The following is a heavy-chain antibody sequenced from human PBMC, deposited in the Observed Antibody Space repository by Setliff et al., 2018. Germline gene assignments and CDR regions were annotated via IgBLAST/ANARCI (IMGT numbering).Heavy chain of an antibody. V-gene: IGHV1-2*06. D-gene: IGHD3-3*01. CDR1: GYTFTDYY. J-gene: IGHJ6*03. Sequence: ASVKVSCKASGYTFTDYYIHWVRQAPGQGLEWMGRINPDSGGTNYAQKFQGRVTMTRDTSITAAYMELSRLRSEDTAVYYCARSYQGVDDFWSGYFQTDYYYYMDVWGKGTTVTVSS. CDR3: ARSYQGVDDFWSGYFQTDYYYYMDV. CDR2: INPDSGGT.